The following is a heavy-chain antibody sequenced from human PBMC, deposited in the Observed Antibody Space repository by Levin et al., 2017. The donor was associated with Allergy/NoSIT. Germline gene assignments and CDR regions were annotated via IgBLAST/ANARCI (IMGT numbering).Heavy chain of an antibody. CDR2: ISGSGGST. V-gene: IGHV3-23*01. Sequence: PGGSLRLSCAASGFTFSSYAMSWVRQAPGKGLEWVSAISGSGGSTYYADSVKGRFTISRDNSKNTLYLQMNSLRAEDTAVYYCAKDRSITMVRGVIMGGSIVDYWGQGTLVTVSS. J-gene: IGHJ4*02. CDR1: GFTFSSYA. CDR3: AKDRSITMVRGVIMGGSIVDY. D-gene: IGHD3-10*01.